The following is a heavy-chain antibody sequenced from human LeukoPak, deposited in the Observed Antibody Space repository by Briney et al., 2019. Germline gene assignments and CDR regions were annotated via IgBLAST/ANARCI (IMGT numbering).Heavy chain of an antibody. V-gene: IGHV1-18*01. CDR3: ARGDGIAVALVDY. Sequence: ASVKVSCKASGYTFTSYGISWVRQAPGQGLEWMGWISTYYGNTNYAQKVQGRVTMTRDTSTSTVYMELSSLRSEDTAVYYCARGDGIAVALVDYWGQGTLVTVSS. CDR1: GYTFTSYG. D-gene: IGHD6-19*01. CDR2: ISTYYGNT. J-gene: IGHJ4*02.